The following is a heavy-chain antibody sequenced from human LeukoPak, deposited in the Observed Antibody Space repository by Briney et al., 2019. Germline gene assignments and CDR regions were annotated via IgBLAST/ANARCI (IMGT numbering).Heavy chain of an antibody. CDR2: ISETGTYI. J-gene: IGHJ5*02. CDR1: GFTFSSYS. V-gene: IGHV3-21*01. Sequence: GGSLRLSCAASGFTFSSYSMNWVRQAPGKGLEWVSSISETGTYIYYADPVKGRFTISRDNAKNSLYLQMNSLRAEDTAVYYCARFSRPWGQGTLVTVSS. CDR3: ARFSRP.